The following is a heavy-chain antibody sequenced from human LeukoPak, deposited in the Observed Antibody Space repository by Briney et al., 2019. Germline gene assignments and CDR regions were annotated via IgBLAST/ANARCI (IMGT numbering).Heavy chain of an antibody. D-gene: IGHD2-15*01. J-gene: IGHJ4*02. CDR2: ISAYNGNT. V-gene: IGHV1-18*01. Sequence: ASVKVSCKASGYTFTSYGISWVRQAPGQGLEWMGWISAYNGNTNYAQKLQGRVTMTTDTSTSAAYMELRSLRSDDTAVYYCARDSVVVAATSFDYWGQGTLVTVSS. CDR1: GYTFTSYG. CDR3: ARDSVVVAATSFDY.